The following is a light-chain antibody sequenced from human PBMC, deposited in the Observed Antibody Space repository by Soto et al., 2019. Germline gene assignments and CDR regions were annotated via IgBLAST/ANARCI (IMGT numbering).Light chain of an antibody. V-gene: IGKV3-15*01. J-gene: IGKJ2*01. CDR1: QSIRNS. Sequence: EIVMTQSPASLSVSPGEPATLSCRASQSIRNSLAWYQQKPGQAPSLVMYGASTRATGIPARFSGSGSGTEFTLTISSLQSEDSALYYCQQYNNWPPRTFGQGTKLEIK. CDR2: GAS. CDR3: QQYNNWPPRT.